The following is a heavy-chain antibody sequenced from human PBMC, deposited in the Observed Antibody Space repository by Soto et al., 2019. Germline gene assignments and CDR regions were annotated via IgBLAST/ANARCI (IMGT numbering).Heavy chain of an antibody. CDR2: ISGSGGST. CDR3: AIGMGTKRADYYYYGMDV. V-gene: IGHV3-23*01. CDR1: GFTFSSYA. D-gene: IGHD1-7*01. J-gene: IGHJ6*02. Sequence: GGSLRLSCAASGFTFSSYAMSWVRQAPGKGLEWVSAISGSGGSTYYADSVKGRFTISRDNSKNTLYLQMNSLRAEDTAVYYCAIGMGTKRADYYYYGMDVWGQGTTVTVSS.